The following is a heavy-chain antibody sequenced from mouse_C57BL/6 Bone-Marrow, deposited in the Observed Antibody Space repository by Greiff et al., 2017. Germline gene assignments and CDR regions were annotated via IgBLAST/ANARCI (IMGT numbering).Heavy chain of an antibody. D-gene: IGHD2-4*01. CDR3: AKYYDYDWYFDV. CDR2: IYPGGGYT. J-gene: IGHJ1*03. CDR1: GYTFTNYW. Sequence: QVQLQQSGAELVRPGTSVKMSCKASGYTFTNYWIGWAKQRPGHGLEWIGDIYPGGGYTNYNEKFKGKATLTADKSSSPAYMQFSSLTSEDSAIYYCAKYYDYDWYFDVWGTGTTVTVAS. V-gene: IGHV1-63*01.